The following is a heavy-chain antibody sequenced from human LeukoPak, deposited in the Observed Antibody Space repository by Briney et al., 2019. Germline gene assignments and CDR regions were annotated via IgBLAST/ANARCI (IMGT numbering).Heavy chain of an antibody. CDR3: ARGDLSRSGWPLGPVFDY. J-gene: IGHJ4*02. D-gene: IGHD6-19*01. V-gene: IGHV4-38-2*02. CDR2: IYHSGST. CDR1: GYSISSGYY. Sequence: PSETLTLTCTVSGYSISSGYYWGCIRQPPGKGLEWIGSIYHSGSTNYNPSLKSRVTISVDKSKNQFSLKLSSVTAADTAVYYCARGDLSRSGWPLGPVFDYWGQGTLVTVSS.